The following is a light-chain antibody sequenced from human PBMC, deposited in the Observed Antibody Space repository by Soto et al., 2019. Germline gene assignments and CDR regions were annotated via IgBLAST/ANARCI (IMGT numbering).Light chain of an antibody. Sequence: EIVMTQSPATLSVSPGEGATLSCRASQSIYSNLAWYQQRPGQPPRLLIYRASTRATDIPARFSGSGSGTEFTLTFSSLQSEDFAVYYCQQYHNLWTYGQGTKVDIK. CDR3: QQYHNLWT. J-gene: IGKJ1*01. V-gene: IGKV3-15*01. CDR2: RAS. CDR1: QSIYSN.